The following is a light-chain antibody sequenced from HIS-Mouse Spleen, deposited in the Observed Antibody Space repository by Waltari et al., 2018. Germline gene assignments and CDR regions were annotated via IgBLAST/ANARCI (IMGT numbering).Light chain of an antibody. CDR3: QVWDSSSDHVV. CDR1: NIGSKS. J-gene: IGLJ2*01. V-gene: IGLV3-21*03. CDR2: DAS. Sequence: SYVLTQPPSVPVAPVKTARITSGGNNIGSKSVHWYKQKPGQAPVLVVYDASDRPSGIPERFSGSNSGNTATLTISRVEAGDEADYYCQVWDSSSDHVVFGGGTKLTVL.